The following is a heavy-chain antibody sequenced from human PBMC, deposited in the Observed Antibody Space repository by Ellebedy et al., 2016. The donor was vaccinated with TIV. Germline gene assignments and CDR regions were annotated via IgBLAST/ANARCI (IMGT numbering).Heavy chain of an antibody. CDR3: ARASGGNDY. J-gene: IGHJ4*02. CDR2: VYYSGST. D-gene: IGHD1-14*01. Sequence: MPSETLSLTCTVSGGSISSYYWSWIRQPPGKGLEWIGYVYYSGSTTYNASLKSQVTISVDTSKNQFSLKLSSVTAADTAVCYCARASGGNDYWGQGTLVTVSS. V-gene: IGHV4-59*08. CDR1: GGSISSYY.